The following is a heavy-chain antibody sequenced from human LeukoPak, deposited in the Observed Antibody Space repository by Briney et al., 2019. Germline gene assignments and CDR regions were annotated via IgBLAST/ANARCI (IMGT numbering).Heavy chain of an antibody. CDR2: INTAGSST. CDR3: ARHLYSKEDH. Sequence: GGSLRLSCAASGFTFSSYWMHWVRQAPGKGLVWVSRINTAGSSTTYADSVKGRFTISRDNAKNTVYLQTNSLRAEDTAVYYCARHLYSKEDHWGQGTLVTVSS. V-gene: IGHV3-74*01. D-gene: IGHD1-26*01. CDR1: GFTFSSYW. J-gene: IGHJ4*02.